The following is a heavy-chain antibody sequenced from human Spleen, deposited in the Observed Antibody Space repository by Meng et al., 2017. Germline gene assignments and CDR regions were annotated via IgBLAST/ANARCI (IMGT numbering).Heavy chain of an antibody. V-gene: IGHV3-7*01. D-gene: IGHD1-26*01. CDR2: IKQDGSEK. CDR3: ARDGAGATPTLMAY. Sequence: GGSLRLSCAASGFTFSYYWMSWVRQAPGKGLEWVANIKQDGSEKYYVDSVKGRFTISRDNAKNSVFQQMNNLRAEDTAVYYCARDGAGATPTLMAYWGQGTLVTVSS. CDR1: GFTFSYYW. J-gene: IGHJ4*02.